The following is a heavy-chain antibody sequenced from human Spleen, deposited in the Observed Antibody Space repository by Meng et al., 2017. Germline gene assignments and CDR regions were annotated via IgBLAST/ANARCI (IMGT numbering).Heavy chain of an antibody. V-gene: IGHV3-72*01. CDR3: VRGLGGSYRDY. CDR2: SRKKANGYTT. J-gene: IGHJ4*02. CDR1: GFIFSDNY. D-gene: IGHD1-26*01. Sequence: VQLGGSGGGLVQPGWSLRISCAASGFIFSDNYMDWVRQAPGKGLEWVGRSRKKANGYTTEYAASVQGRFTISRDDSKNSLYLQMNSLKTEDTAVYYCVRGLGGSYRDYWGQGTLVTVSS.